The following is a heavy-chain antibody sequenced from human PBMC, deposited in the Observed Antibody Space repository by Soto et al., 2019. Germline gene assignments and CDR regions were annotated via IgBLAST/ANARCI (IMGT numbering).Heavy chain of an antibody. J-gene: IGHJ6*02. CDR3: ARDGEGSCSWGGMDV. V-gene: IGHV1-69*08. CDR1: GGTFSSYT. D-gene: IGHD6-13*01. CDR2: IIPILGIA. Sequence: QVQLVQSGAEVKKPGSSVKVSCKASGGTFSSYTISWVRQAPGQGLEWMGRIIPILGIANYAQKFQGRVTSTADKSTSTAYMELSSLRSEETAVYYCARDGEGSCSWGGMDVWGQGTTVTVSS.